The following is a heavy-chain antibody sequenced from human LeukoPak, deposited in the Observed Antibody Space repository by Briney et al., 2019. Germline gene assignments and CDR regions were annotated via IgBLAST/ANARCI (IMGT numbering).Heavy chain of an antibody. D-gene: IGHD2-21*01. CDR3: ATSHDVKTAPYDL. Sequence: SETLSLTCTVSGGSISSYYWSWVRQSPGKGLEWIGYIFTSGWTDYNPSLKSRVTMSVDTSKNQLSMDLRFLTVADTAVYYCATSHDVKTAPYDLWGQGTLVTVSS. V-gene: IGHV4-4*09. J-gene: IGHJ5*02. CDR1: GGSISSYY. CDR2: IFTSGWT.